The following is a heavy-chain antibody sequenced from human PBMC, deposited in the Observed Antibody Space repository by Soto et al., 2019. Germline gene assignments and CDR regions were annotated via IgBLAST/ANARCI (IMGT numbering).Heavy chain of an antibody. D-gene: IGHD2-21*02. CDR3: AREVRLVVTARFYYYYGMDV. CDR2: ISYDGSNK. J-gene: IGHJ6*02. V-gene: IGHV3-30-3*01. CDR1: GFTFSSYW. Sequence: PGGSLRLSCAASGFTFSSYWMSWVRQAPGKGLEWVAVISYDGSNKYYADSVKGRFTISRDNSKNTLYLQMNSLRAEDTAVYYCAREVRLVVTARFYYYYGMDVWGQGTTVTVS.